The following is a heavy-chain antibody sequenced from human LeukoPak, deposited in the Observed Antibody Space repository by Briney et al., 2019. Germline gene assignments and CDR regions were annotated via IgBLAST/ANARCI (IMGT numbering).Heavy chain of an antibody. D-gene: IGHD5-18*01. CDR1: GYSISSGYY. V-gene: IGHV4-38-2*02. Sequence: SETLSLTCTVSGYSISSGYYWGWIRQPPGKGLEWIGSIYHSGSTYYNPSLKSRVTISVDTSKNQFSLKLSSVTADDTAVYYCASSVDTAMVYYWGQGTLVTVSS. CDR3: ASSVDTAMVYY. CDR2: IYHSGST. J-gene: IGHJ4*02.